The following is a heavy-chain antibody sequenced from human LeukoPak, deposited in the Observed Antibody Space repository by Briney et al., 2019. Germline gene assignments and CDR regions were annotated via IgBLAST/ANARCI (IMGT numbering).Heavy chain of an antibody. CDR1: GYTFTSYG. CDR2: ISAYNGNT. J-gene: IGHJ3*02. V-gene: IGHV1-18*01. Sequence: ASVKVSCKASGYTFTSYGISWVRQAPGQGLEWMGWISAYNGNTNYAQKLQGRVTMTTDTSTSTAYMELRSLRSDDTAVYYCAREKYYYDSSGYYFIRRAFDIWGQGTMVIVSS. CDR3: AREKYYYDSSGYYFIRRAFDI. D-gene: IGHD3-22*01.